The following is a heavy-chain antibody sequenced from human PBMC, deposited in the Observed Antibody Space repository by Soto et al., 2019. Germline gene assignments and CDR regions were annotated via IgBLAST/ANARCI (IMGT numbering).Heavy chain of an antibody. J-gene: IGHJ6*01. CDR2: IMPVFPTP. Sequence: QVQLVQSGAEVKKPGSSVKVSCKTSGGTFRTSAISWVRQAPGQGLEWMGGIMPVFPTPDYAQKFQGRVTITADESTSAAYMELRSLRSADTAVYYCARDKDRQQLGGNYYYIMDVWGQGTTVTVSS. CDR1: GGTFRTSA. CDR3: ARDKDRQQLGGNYYYIMDV. D-gene: IGHD3-3*02. V-gene: IGHV1-69*12.